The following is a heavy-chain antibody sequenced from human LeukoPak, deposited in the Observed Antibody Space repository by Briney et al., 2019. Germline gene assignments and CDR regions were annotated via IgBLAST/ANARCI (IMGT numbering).Heavy chain of an antibody. Sequence: GASVKVSCKASGYTFSSYGISWVRQAPGQGLAWMGWISAYNGNTNYTQKLQDRVTMTTDTSTSTAYMELRSLRSDDTAVYYCARVKGRNYYSSSGYYYDYWGQGTLVTVSS. CDR1: GYTFSSYG. J-gene: IGHJ4*02. CDR3: ARVKGRNYYSSSGYYYDY. D-gene: IGHD3-22*01. V-gene: IGHV1-18*01. CDR2: ISAYNGNT.